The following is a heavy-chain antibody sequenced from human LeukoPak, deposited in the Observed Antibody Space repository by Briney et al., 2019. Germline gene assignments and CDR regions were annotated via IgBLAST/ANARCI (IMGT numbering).Heavy chain of an antibody. CDR2: IKSKTDGGTT. CDR3: TKDRGIMIVGALDVFDI. J-gene: IGHJ3*02. V-gene: IGHV3-15*07. CDR1: GFTFSNAW. D-gene: IGHD3-22*01. Sequence: GGSLRLSCAASGFTFSNAWMNWVRQAPGKGLEWVGRIKSKTDGGTTDYAAPVKGRFTISRDDSKNALYLQMNSLKTEDTAVYYCTKDRGIMIVGALDVFDIWGQGRVFTVSS.